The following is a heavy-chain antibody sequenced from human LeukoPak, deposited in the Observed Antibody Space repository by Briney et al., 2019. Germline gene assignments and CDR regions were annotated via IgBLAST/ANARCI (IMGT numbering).Heavy chain of an antibody. CDR2: IIPIFGTA. J-gene: IGHJ4*02. CDR1: GGTFSSYA. Sequence: SVKVSCKASGGTFSSYAISWVRQAPGQGLEWMGGIIPIFGTANYAQKFQGRVTMTEDTSTDTAYMELSSLRSEDTAVYYCATQPRPDVVVPAAIPKHFDYWGQGTLVTVSS. D-gene: IGHD2-2*02. V-gene: IGHV1-69*06. CDR3: ATQPRPDVVVPAAIPKHFDY.